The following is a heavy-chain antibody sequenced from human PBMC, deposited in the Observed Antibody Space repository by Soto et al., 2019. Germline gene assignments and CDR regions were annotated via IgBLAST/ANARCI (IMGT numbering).Heavy chain of an antibody. Sequence: QVQLVQSGAEVKKTGASVKVSCKASGYTFTSYGISWVRQAPGQGLEWMGWISAYNGNTNYAHKLQGRVTMTTDTSTSTAYMELRILSSHDTAVYYCARDQVYNYPDYWGQGTLVTVSS. V-gene: IGHV1-18*01. CDR2: ISAYNGNT. D-gene: IGHD1-20*01. CDR3: ARDQVYNYPDY. CDR1: GYTFTSYG. J-gene: IGHJ4*02.